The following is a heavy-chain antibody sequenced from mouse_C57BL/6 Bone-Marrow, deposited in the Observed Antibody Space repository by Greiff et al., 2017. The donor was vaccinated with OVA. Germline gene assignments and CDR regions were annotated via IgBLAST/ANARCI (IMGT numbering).Heavy chain of an antibody. Sequence: EVKLMESGGGLVKPGGSLKLSCAASGFTFSSYAMSWVRQTPEKRLEWVATISDGGSYTYYPDNVKGRFTISRDNAKNNLYLQMSHLKSEDTAMYYCARDRPLPGVFAYWGQGTLVTVSA. J-gene: IGHJ3*01. CDR3: ARDRPLPGVFAY. D-gene: IGHD4-1*01. V-gene: IGHV5-4*01. CDR1: GFTFSSYA. CDR2: ISDGGSYT.